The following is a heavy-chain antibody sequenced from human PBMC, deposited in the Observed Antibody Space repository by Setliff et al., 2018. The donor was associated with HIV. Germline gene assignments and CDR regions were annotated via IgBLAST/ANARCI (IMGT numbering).Heavy chain of an antibody. V-gene: IGHV3-11*04. J-gene: IGHJ6*02. CDR2: ISSSGSTI. Sequence: GSLRLSCVASGFVFSDYYMTWVRQAPGKGLEWVSYISSSGSTIYYADSVKGRFTISRDNAKNSLYLQMNSLRAEDTAVYYCARDGDNYDSSGYYYYYYGMDVWGQGTTVTVSS. CDR3: ARDGDNYDSSGYYYYYYGMDV. CDR1: GFVFSDYY. D-gene: IGHD3-22*01.